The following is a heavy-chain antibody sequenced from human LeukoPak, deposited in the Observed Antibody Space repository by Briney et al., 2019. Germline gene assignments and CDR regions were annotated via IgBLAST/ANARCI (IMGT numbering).Heavy chain of an antibody. V-gene: IGHV3-66*02. J-gene: IGHJ4*02. CDR2: IYSGGST. CDR3: AKSRDGDAPPFDY. D-gene: IGHD4-17*01. Sequence: GGSLRLSCAASGFTVSSNYMSWVRQAPGKGLEWVSVIYSGGSTYYAESVKGRFTISRDNSKNTVHLQMNSLRPADTAVYYCAKSRDGDAPPFDYWGQGTVVTVSS. CDR1: GFTVSSNY.